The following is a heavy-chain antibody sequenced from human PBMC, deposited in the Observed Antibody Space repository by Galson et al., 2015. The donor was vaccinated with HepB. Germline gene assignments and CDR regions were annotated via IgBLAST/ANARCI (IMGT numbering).Heavy chain of an antibody. V-gene: IGHV3-23*01. CDR2: ISGSGGST. Sequence: SLRLSCAASGFTFSSYAMSWVHQAPGKGLEWVSAISGSGGSTYYADSVKGRFTISRDTSKNTLYLQMNSLRAEDTAVYYCAKDVFSGYRHFDYWGRGTLVTVSS. D-gene: IGHD5-12*01. CDR1: GFTFSSYA. CDR3: AKDVFSGYRHFDY. J-gene: IGHJ4*02.